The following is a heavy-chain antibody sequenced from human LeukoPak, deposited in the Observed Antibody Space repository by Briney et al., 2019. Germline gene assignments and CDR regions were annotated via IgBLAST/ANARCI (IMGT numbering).Heavy chain of an antibody. J-gene: IGHJ4*02. CDR1: GDPISSSSYY. CDR3: ARRRAGSGWYVGD. CDR2: IYHSANT. V-gene: IGHV4-39*01. Sequence: SETLSLTCSVYGDPISSSSYYWGWIRQPPGKGLEWIGSIYHSANTYYDPSLKSRVTISVDTSKNQFSLRLSPVTAADTAVYYCARRRAGSGWYVGDWGQGTLVTVSS. D-gene: IGHD6-19*01.